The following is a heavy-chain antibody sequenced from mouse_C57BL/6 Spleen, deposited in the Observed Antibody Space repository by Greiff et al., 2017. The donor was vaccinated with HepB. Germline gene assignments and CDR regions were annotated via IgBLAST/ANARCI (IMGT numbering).Heavy chain of an antibody. CDR2: IYPGDGDT. D-gene: IGHD1-1*01. CDR3: ARLGYGSSYDY. Sequence: VQLQESGPELVKPGASVKISCKASGYAFSSSWMNWVKQRPGKGLEWIGRIYPGDGDTNYNGKFKGKATLTADKSSSTAYMQLSSLTSEDSAVYFCARLGYGSSYDYWGQGTTRTVSS. CDR1: GYAFSSSW. V-gene: IGHV1-82*01. J-gene: IGHJ2*01.